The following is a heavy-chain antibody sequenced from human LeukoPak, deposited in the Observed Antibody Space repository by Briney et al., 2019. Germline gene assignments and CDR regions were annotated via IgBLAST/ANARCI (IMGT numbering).Heavy chain of an antibody. Sequence: GGSLRLSCAASGFTFDTYWMSWVRQAPGKGLEWVANINQDGSEKDYVASVKGRFTISRDHARNSLYLQMNSLRADDTGVYYCAREVSSSGWYGAYYYFDYWGQGTLVTVSS. D-gene: IGHD6-19*01. CDR3: AREVSSSGWYGAYYYFDY. CDR2: INQDGSEK. CDR1: GFTFDTYW. V-gene: IGHV3-7*01. J-gene: IGHJ4*02.